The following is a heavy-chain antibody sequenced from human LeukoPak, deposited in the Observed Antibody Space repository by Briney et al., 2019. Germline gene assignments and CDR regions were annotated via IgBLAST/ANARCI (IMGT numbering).Heavy chain of an antibody. Sequence: PSETLSLTCTVSGGSISSSSYYWGWIRQPPGKGLEWIGSIYYSGSTYYNPSLKSRVTISVDTSKNQFPLKLSSVTAADTAVYYCARQGSIVVVPANRFDPWGQGTLVTVSS. J-gene: IGHJ5*02. CDR1: GGSISSSSYY. V-gene: IGHV4-39*01. CDR3: ARQGSIVVVPANRFDP. D-gene: IGHD2-2*01. CDR2: IYYSGST.